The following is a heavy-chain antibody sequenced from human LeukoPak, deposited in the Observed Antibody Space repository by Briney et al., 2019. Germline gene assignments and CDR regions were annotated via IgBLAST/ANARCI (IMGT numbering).Heavy chain of an antibody. V-gene: IGHV1-69*04. CDR3: ARGLTAMVISIALDI. CDR2: IIPILGIA. Sequence: SVKVSCKASGGTFSSYAISWVRQAPGQGLEWMGRIIPILGIANYAQKFQGRVTITADKSTSTAYMELSSLRSEDTAVYYCARGLTAMVISIALDIWGQGTMVTVSS. D-gene: IGHD5-18*01. J-gene: IGHJ3*02. CDR1: GGTFSSYA.